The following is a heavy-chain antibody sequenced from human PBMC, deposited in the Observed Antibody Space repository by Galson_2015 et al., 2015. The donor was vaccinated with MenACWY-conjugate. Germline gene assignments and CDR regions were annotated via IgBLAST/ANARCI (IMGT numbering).Heavy chain of an antibody. CDR3: ARGRISIFGVVTPPGGVDY. D-gene: IGHD3-3*01. V-gene: IGHV3-23*01. CDR2: ISGSGGST. J-gene: IGHJ4*02. Sequence: SLRLSCAASGYTFSSYAMSRVRQAPGKGLEWVSAISGSGGSTYYADSVKGRFTISRDNSKNTLYLQMNSLRAEDTAVYYCARGRISIFGVVTPPGGVDYWGQGTLVTVSS. CDR1: GYTFSSYA.